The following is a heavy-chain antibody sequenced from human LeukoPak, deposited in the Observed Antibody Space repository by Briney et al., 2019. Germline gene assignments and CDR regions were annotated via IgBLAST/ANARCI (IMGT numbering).Heavy chain of an antibody. CDR3: ARAVSGRFDY. CDR1: GGSMSPYH. CDR2: IYYSGST. V-gene: IGHV4-59*08. J-gene: IGHJ4*02. Sequence: SETLSLTCTVSGGSMSPYHWGWIRQPPGPGLEWTGYIYYSGSTNYNPSLNCRVTISVDTSKNQFSLRLSSVTAAGTAIYYCARAVSGRFDYWGQGTLVTVSS. D-gene: IGHD6-19*01.